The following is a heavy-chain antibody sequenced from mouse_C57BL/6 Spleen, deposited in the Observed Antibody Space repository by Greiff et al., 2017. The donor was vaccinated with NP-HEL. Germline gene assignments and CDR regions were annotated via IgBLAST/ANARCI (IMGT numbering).Heavy chain of an antibody. J-gene: IGHJ2*01. D-gene: IGHD1-1*01. CDR2: IYPRDGST. CDR1: GYTFTSYD. Sequence: VQLQQSGPELVKPGASVKLSCKASGYTFTSYDINWVKQRPGQGLEWIGCIYPRDGSTKYNEKFKGKATLTVDTSSSTAYMELHSLTSEDSAVYFCARGSSYGGYFDYWGQGTTLTVSS. CDR3: ARGSSYGGYFDY. V-gene: IGHV1-85*01.